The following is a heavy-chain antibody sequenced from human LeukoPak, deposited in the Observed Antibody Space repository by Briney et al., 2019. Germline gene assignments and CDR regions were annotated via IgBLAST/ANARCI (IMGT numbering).Heavy chain of an antibody. CDR1: GYTFTSYG. D-gene: IGHD2-15*01. V-gene: IGHV1-46*01. CDR2: INPSGGST. J-gene: IGHJ4*02. Sequence: ASVKVSCKASGYTFTSYGISWVRQAPGQGLEWMGIINPSGGSTSYAQKFQGRVTMTRDMSTSTVYMELSSLRSEDTAVYYCARAGGYCGRISCPYYFDYWGQGSLVAVSS. CDR3: ARAGGYCGRISCPYYFDY.